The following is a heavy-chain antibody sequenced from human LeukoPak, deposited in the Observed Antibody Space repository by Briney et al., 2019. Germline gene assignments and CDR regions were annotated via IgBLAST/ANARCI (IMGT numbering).Heavy chain of an antibody. J-gene: IGHJ4*02. D-gene: IGHD5-12*01. CDR2: IYSSGST. CDR3: ARGRGWLPDC. CDR1: GGSISDYY. V-gene: IGHV4-59*01. Sequence: SETLSLTCTVSGGSISDYYWNWIRQPPGKGLEWIGYIYSSGSTNYNPSLKSRVTMSSDTSKNQFSLKLTSVTAADTAVYYCARGRGWLPDCWGQGTLVTVSS.